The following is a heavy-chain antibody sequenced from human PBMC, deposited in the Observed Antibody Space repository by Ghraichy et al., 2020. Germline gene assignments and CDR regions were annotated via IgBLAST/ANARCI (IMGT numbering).Heavy chain of an antibody. V-gene: IGHV3-74*03. D-gene: IGHD3-16*01. CDR1: GFSLSNYW. CDR2: IDRDGITT. Sequence: GGSLRLSCEASGFSLSNYWMHWVRPGPGKGLVWVSRIDRDGITTTYVDPVKGRFTTSRDSAKNTLSLQMNSPGVEDTAVYYCARGGYYAHGLDLWCQGAMVTISS. J-gene: IGHJ3*01. CDR3: ARGGYYAHGLDL.